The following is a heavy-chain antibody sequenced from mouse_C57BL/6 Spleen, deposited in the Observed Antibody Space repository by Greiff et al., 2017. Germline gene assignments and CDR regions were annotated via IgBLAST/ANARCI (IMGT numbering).Heavy chain of an antibody. J-gene: IGHJ4*01. V-gene: IGHV1-53*01. CDR2: INPSNGGT. Sequence: VQLQQPGTELVKPGASVKLSCKASGYTFTSYWMHWVKQRPGQGLEWIGNINPSNGGTTYNEKFKSKATLTVDKSSSTAYMQLSSLTSEDSAVYYCARGGNYFYAMDYWGQGTSVTVSS. CDR3: ARGGNYFYAMDY. D-gene: IGHD2-1*01. CDR1: GYTFTSYW.